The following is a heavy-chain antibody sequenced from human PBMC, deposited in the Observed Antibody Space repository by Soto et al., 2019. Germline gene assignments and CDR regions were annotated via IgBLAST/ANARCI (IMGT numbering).Heavy chain of an antibody. J-gene: IGHJ4*02. CDR3: AKEGVWTDSGSFPTLFDY. V-gene: IGHV3-23*01. CDR2: ISGSGGST. Sequence: EVQLLESGGGLVQPGGSLRLSCAASGFTFSSYAMSWVRQAPGKGLEWVSAISGSGGSTYYADSVKGRFTISRDNSKNTLYLQMNSLRAEDTAVYYCAKEGVWTDSGSFPTLFDYWGQGTLVTVSS. D-gene: IGHD3-10*01. CDR1: GFTFSSYA.